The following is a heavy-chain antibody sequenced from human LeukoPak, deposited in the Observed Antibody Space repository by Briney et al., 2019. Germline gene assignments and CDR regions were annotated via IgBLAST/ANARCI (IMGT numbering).Heavy chain of an antibody. Sequence: PGGSLRLSCTASGFTFGDYAMSWVRQAPGNGLERVGFIRSKAYGGTTEYAASVKGRFTISRDDSKSIAYLQMNSLKTEDTAVYYCTRAGGYGDYLDYWGQGTLVTVSS. CDR3: TRAGGYGDYLDY. CDR2: IRSKAYGGTT. J-gene: IGHJ4*02. D-gene: IGHD4-17*01. CDR1: GFTFGDYA. V-gene: IGHV3-49*04.